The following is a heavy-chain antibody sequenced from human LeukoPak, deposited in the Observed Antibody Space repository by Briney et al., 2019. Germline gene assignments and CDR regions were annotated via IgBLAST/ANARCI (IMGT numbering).Heavy chain of an antibody. J-gene: IGHJ6*03. V-gene: IGHV3-11*04. CDR1: GISFSDYY. D-gene: IGHD2-15*01. CDR2: ISLSGTTI. CDR3: ARVAAFTLFYMDV. Sequence: GGSLRLSCAASGISFSDYYMSWIRQAPGKGLEWISYISLSGTTISYADSVKGRFTISRDNAKMALYLQMNRLRAEDTAIYYCARVAAFTLFYMDVWGEGTTVTVSS.